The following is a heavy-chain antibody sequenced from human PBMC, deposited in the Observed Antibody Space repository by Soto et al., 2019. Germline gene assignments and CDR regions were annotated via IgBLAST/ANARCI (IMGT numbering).Heavy chain of an antibody. J-gene: IGHJ4*02. Sequence: PSETLSLTCAVSGGSISSGGYSWSWIRQPPGKGLEWIGYIYHSGSIYYNPSLKSRVTISEDRSKNQFSLKLSSVTAADTAVYYCARTYFYGSGRKDYFDYWGQGALVTVSS. V-gene: IGHV4-30-2*01. CDR2: IYHSGSI. D-gene: IGHD3-10*01. CDR3: ARTYFYGSGRKDYFDY. CDR1: GGSISSGGYS.